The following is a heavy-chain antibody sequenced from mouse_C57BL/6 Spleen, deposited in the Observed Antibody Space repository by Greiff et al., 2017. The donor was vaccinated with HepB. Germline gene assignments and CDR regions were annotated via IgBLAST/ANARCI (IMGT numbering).Heavy chain of an antibody. Sequence: VQLKESGGGLVKPGGSLKLSCAASGFTFSDYGMHWVRQAPEKGLEWVAYISSGSSTIYYADTVKGRFTISRDNAKNTLFLQMTSLRSEDTAMYYCARKDLREGFAYWGQGTLVTVSA. CDR2: ISSGSSTI. D-gene: IGHD1-1*01. J-gene: IGHJ3*01. V-gene: IGHV5-17*01. CDR1: GFTFSDYG. CDR3: ARKDLREGFAY.